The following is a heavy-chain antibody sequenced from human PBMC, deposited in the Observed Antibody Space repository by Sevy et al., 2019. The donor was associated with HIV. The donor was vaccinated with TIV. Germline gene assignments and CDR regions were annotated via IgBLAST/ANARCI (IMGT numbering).Heavy chain of an antibody. CDR3: ARGHDGITDDY. V-gene: IGHV3-30*15. Sequence: GGSLRLSCAASGFPFSVYPMHWVRQAPDKRLEWVAVISFDGSAKYYSDSVRGRFTFSIDKSRNTLYLQMSSLRTEDTAVYYCARGHDGITDDYWGHGTLVTVSS. J-gene: IGHJ4*01. CDR2: ISFDGSAK. CDR1: GFPFSVYP. D-gene: IGHD3-10*01.